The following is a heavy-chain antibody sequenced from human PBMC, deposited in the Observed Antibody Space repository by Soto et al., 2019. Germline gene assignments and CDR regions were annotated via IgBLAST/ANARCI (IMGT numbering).Heavy chain of an antibody. V-gene: IGHV3-23*01. CDR1: GFIFGSYA. D-gene: IGHD3-9*01. Sequence: GGSLRLSCAASGFIFGSYAMSWVRQAPGKGLEWVSAISGSGGSTYHADSVKGRFTISRDNSKNTLYLQMNSLRAEDTAVYYCANDILTGYMAPGYWGQGPRVTVSS. CDR3: ANDILTGYMAPGY. CDR2: ISGSGGST. J-gene: IGHJ4*02.